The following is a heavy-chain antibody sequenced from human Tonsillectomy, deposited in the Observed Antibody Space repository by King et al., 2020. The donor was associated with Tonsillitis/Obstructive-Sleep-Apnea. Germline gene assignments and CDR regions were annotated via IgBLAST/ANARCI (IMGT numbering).Heavy chain of an antibody. CDR2: ISYDGSNK. Sequence: VQLVESGGGVVQPGRSLRLSCAASGFTFSSYAMHWVRQAPGKGLEWVAVISYDGSNKYYADSVKGRFTISRDHSKNTLYLQMNSLRAADTAVYYCARVGYGNSSPLDYFYYGMDVWGQGTTVTVSS. D-gene: IGHD6-6*01. CDR1: GFTFSSYA. V-gene: IGHV3-30*04. CDR3: ARVGYGNSSPLDYFYYGMDV. J-gene: IGHJ6*02.